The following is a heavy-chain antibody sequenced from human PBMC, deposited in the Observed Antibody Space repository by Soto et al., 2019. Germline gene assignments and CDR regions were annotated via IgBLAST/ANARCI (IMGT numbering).Heavy chain of an antibody. J-gene: IGHJ4*02. V-gene: IGHV4-39*01. CDR3: GRRQAHSSSAYFDY. CDR2: IYYSGST. Sequence: PSETLSLTCTVSGGSISSSSYYWGWIRQPPGKELEWIGSIYYSGSTYYNPSLKSRVTISVDTSQNQFSLKLSSVTAADTAVYYCGRRQAHSSSAYFDYWGQGTLVTVSS. CDR1: GGSISSSSYY. D-gene: IGHD6-6*01.